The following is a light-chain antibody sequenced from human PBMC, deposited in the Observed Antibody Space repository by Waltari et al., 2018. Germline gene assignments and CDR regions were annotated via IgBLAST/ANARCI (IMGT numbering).Light chain of an antibody. CDR1: QSLLHSNGNTY. V-gene: IGKV2D-29*01. J-gene: IGKJ1*01. Sequence: DIVMTQTPLSLPVTPGEPASLTCRSSQSLLHSNGNTYLLWYLQKPGQAPRLLIYKVTNRESGVPDRFSGRGSGTDFTLKISRVEPEDVGVYYCMQSTKDPRTFGQGTKVEIK. CDR2: KVT. CDR3: MQSTKDPRT.